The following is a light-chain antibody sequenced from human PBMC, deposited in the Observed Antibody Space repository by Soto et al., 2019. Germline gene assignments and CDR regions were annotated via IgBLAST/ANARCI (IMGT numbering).Light chain of an antibody. V-gene: IGKV1-8*01. J-gene: IGKJ2*01. CDR1: QGISSY. CDR3: QQYYSYPPYA. Sequence: AIRMTQSPSSLSASTGDRVTITCRASQGISSYLAWYQQKPGKAPKLLIYAASTLQGGVPSRFSVSGSWTDFTLTISCLQSEECATDYCQQYYSYPPYAFGQGTKLEIK. CDR2: AAS.